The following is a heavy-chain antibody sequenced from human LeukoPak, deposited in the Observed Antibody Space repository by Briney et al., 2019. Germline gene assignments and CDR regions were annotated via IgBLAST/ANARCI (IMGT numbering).Heavy chain of an antibody. CDR2: INHTGST. CDR3: ARVTHCGGDCYREDASDY. Sequence: SETLSLTCAVYSGSFSGYYWSRIRQPPGKGLEWIGEINHTGSTNYNPSLKSRVTISVDTSKNQFSLKLSSVTAADTVVYYCARVTHCGGDCYREDASDYWGQGALVTVSS. CDR1: SGSFSGYY. V-gene: IGHV4-34*01. D-gene: IGHD2-21*02. J-gene: IGHJ4*02.